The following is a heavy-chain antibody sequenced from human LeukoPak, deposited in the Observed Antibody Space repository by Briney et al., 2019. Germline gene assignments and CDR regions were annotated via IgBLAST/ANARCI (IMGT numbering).Heavy chain of an antibody. CDR3: ARHLTPGYGSGSYYKDY. CDR2: ISHSGNT. V-gene: IGHV4-34*01. D-gene: IGHD3-10*01. Sequence: SETLSLTCAVYGGSFSDYLWNWIRQPPGKGLEWIGEISHSGNTNYNPSLKSRVTISVDTSKNQFSLKLSSVTAADTAVYYCARHLTPGYGSGSYYKDYWGQGTLVTVSS. CDR1: GGSFSDYL. J-gene: IGHJ4*02.